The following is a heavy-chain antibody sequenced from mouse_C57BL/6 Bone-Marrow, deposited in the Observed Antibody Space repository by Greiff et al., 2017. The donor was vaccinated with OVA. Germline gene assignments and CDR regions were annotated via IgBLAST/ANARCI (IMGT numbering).Heavy chain of an antibody. CDR2: IDPSDGYT. V-gene: IGHV1-50*01. CDR1: GYTFTSYW. Sequence: QVQLQQPGAELVKPGASVKLSCKASGYTFTSYWIQWVKQRPGQGLEWIGEIDPSDGYTNYNQKFKGKATVTVDTSSSTANMPLSSLTSEGSAVYYCAGWEFAYWGQGTLVTVSA. J-gene: IGHJ3*01. CDR3: AGWEFAY. D-gene: IGHD4-1*01.